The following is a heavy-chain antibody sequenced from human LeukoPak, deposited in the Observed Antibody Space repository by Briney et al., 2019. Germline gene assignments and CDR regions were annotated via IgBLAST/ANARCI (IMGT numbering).Heavy chain of an antibody. J-gene: IGHJ6*02. CDR3: ARGGGLDV. Sequence: GGSLRLSCAASGFTFSSYWMNWARQAPGKGLEWVASINHNGDVNYYVDSVKGRFTISRDNAKNSLYLQMGNLRAEDTAVYFCARGGGLDVWGQGATVTVSS. V-gene: IGHV3-7*03. D-gene: IGHD3-16*01. CDR2: INHNGDVN. CDR1: GFTFSSYW.